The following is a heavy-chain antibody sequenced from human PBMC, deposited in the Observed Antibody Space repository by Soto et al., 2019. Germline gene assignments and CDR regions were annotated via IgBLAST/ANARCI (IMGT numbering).Heavy chain of an antibody. Sequence: PGGSLRLSCAASGFTFSSYWMHWVRQAPGKGLVWVSRINSDGSSTSYADSVKGRFTISRDNAKNTLYLQMNSLRAEDTAVYYCAIAGKQLGAKNFFDYWGQGTLVTVSS. V-gene: IGHV3-74*01. CDR2: INSDGSST. CDR3: AIAGKQLGAKNFFDY. J-gene: IGHJ4*02. D-gene: IGHD6-6*01. CDR1: GFTFSSYW.